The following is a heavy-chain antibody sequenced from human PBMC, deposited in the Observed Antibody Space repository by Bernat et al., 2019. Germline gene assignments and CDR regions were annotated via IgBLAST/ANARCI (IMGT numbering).Heavy chain of an antibody. CDR2: IGSGSDT. Sequence: EVQLLESGGGLVQPGGSLRLSCAASGFTFSTYAMTWVRQAPEKGLEWVSIIGSGSDTYYPDSVRGRFTISRDNSKNTVYLQMNSLRVEDTATYYCARALGAVSPTATRWFDPWGQGILVTVSS. D-gene: IGHD5/OR15-5a*01. V-gene: IGHV3-23*01. CDR1: GFTFSTYA. J-gene: IGHJ5*02. CDR3: ARALGAVSPTATRWFDP.